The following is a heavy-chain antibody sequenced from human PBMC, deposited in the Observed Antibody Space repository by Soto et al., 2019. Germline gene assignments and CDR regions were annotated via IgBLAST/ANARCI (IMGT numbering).Heavy chain of an antibody. J-gene: IGHJ1*01. D-gene: IGHD6-19*01. CDR1: GYTFTSYY. Sequence: ASVKVSCKASGYTFTSYYMHWVRQAPGQGLEWMGIINPSGGSTSYAQKFQGRVTMTRDTSTSTVYMELSSLRSEDTAVYYCARDLTGESRTDSSGWPTEYFPHWGQGTLVTVSS. CDR3: ARDLTGESRTDSSGWPTEYFPH. V-gene: IGHV1-46*03. CDR2: INPSGGST.